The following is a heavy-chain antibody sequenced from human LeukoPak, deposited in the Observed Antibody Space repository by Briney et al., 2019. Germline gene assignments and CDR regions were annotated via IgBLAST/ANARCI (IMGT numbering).Heavy chain of an antibody. CDR1: GGSFSGYY. J-gene: IGHJ4*02. Sequence: KPSETLSLTCAVYGGSFSGYYWGWIRQPPGKGLEWIGYIYYGGSTNYNPSLKSRVTISVDTSKNQFSLKLSSVTAADTAVYYCARTYSGRSYYFDCWGQGTLVTVSS. CDR2: IYYGGST. V-gene: IGHV4-59*01. CDR3: ARTYSGRSYYFDC. D-gene: IGHD1-26*01.